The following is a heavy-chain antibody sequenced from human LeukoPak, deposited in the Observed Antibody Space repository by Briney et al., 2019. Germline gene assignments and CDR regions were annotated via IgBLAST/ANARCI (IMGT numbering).Heavy chain of an antibody. J-gene: IGHJ5*02. CDR3: AKDQREVIIIGPFDP. Sequence: GGSLRLSCAASGFTFSSYAMSWVRQAPGKGLEWVPAISGSGGRTYYADSVKGRFTISRDNSKNTLYLQMNSLRAEDTAVYYCAKDQREVIIIGPFDPWGQGTLVTVSS. CDR2: ISGSGGRT. V-gene: IGHV3-23*01. CDR1: GFTFSSYA. D-gene: IGHD3-9*01.